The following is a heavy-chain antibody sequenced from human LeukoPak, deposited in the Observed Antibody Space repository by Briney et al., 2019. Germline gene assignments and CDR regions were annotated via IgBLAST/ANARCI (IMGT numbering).Heavy chain of an antibody. CDR1: GFTFSTYA. V-gene: IGHV3-23*01. J-gene: IGHJ4*02. Sequence: GGSLRLSCAASGFTFSTYAMTWVRQAPGKGLEWVSALSGSGGSTFYADSVKGRFTISGDNSKNTLYLQMSSLRTEDTAVYYCARGPKVPAPTYYFDYWGQGTLVTVSS. CDR3: ARGPKVPAPTYYFDY. D-gene: IGHD2-2*01. CDR2: LSGSGGST.